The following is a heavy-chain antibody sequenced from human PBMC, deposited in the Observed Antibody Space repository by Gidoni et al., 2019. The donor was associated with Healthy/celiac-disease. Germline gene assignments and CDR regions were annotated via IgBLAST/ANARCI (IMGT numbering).Heavy chain of an antibody. CDR2: ISGSGGST. V-gene: IGHV3-23*01. Sequence: EVQLLESGGGLVQPGGSLRLSCAASGFNFSSYAMGWVRQAPGTGLEWVPAISGSGGSTYYADSVKGRFTISRDNSKNTLYLQMNSLRAEDTAVYYCAKDQVVVAAPADAFDIWGQGTMVTVSS. CDR3: AKDQVVVAAPADAFDI. J-gene: IGHJ3*02. D-gene: IGHD2-15*01. CDR1: GFNFSSYA.